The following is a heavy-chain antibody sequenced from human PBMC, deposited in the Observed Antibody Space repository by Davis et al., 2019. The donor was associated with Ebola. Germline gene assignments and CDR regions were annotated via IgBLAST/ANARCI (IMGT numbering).Heavy chain of an antibody. Sequence: AASVKVSRKAYGFTLTTYGLSWVRQAPGQGLEWMGWIGAYNGDTNYAQNLQGRVTMTTDTSTSTAYMELRSLRSDDTAVYYCARDGAVVTAINYYYYYGMDVWGKGTTVTVSS. CDR3: ARDGAVVTAINYYYYYGMDV. CDR1: GFTLTTYG. D-gene: IGHD2-21*02. V-gene: IGHV1-18*04. J-gene: IGHJ6*04. CDR2: IGAYNGDT.